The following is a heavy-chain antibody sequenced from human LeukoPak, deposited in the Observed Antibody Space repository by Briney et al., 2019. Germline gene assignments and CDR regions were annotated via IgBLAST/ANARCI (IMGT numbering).Heavy chain of an antibody. V-gene: IGHV3-33*01. D-gene: IGHD5-18*01. CDR1: GFTFSSYG. J-gene: IGHJ4*02. CDR3: ARDQRIQLWCPVFFDY. CDR2: IWYDGSNK. Sequence: GGSLRLSCAASGFTFSSYGMHWVRQAPGKGLEWVAVIWYDGSNKYYADSVKGRFTISRDNSKNTLYLQMNSLRAEDTAVYYCARDQRIQLWCPVFFDYWGQGTLVTVSS.